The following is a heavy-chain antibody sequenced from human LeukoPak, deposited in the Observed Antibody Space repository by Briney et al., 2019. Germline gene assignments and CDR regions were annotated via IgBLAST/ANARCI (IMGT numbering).Heavy chain of an antibody. Sequence: TGGSLRLSCAASGFTFSTYAMHWVRQAPGKGLEWVAVISNDGSNKYYADSVKGRFTISRDNSKNTLYLQMNSLRTDDTAVYYCTRERSRSMVRLGYWFFYVWGRGSVVTVSS. D-gene: IGHD5-18*01. V-gene: IGHV3-30*14. CDR3: TRERSRSMVRLGYWFFYV. CDR2: ISNDGSNK. CDR1: GFTFSTYA. J-gene: IGHJ2*01.